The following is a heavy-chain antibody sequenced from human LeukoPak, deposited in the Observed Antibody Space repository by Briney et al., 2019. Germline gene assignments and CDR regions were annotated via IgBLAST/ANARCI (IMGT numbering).Heavy chain of an antibody. D-gene: IGHD3-16*01. CDR1: GFAFGVHA. J-gene: IGHJ5*02. CDR2: IGSGADL. CDR3: AKDWTPHNRVYDCLDA. Sequence: GGSLRLSCVGSGFAFGVHAMSWVRQAPGKGPEWVATIGSGADLFYAESVKGRFTNSRDDPRNTVWLQMNSLRAEDTALYYCAKDWTPHNRVYDCLDAWGRGTQVTVSS. V-gene: IGHV3-23*01.